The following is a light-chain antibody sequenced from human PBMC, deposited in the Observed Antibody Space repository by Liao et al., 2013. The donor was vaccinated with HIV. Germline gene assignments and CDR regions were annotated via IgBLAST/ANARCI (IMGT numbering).Light chain of an antibody. CDR1: NVGTKS. Sequence: SYELPQPPSVSVAAGKTARVSCGGNNVGTKSVHWYQQRPGQAPVLVIFNDNDRPSGIPERFSGSNSGNTATLTISRVEAGDEADYYCQVWDNASDFVVFGGGTKVTVL. J-gene: IGLJ3*02. V-gene: IGLV3-21*01. CDR2: NDN. CDR3: QVWDNASDFVV.